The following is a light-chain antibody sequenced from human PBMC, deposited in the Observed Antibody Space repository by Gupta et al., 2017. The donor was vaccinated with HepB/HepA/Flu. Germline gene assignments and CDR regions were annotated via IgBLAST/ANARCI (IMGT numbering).Light chain of an antibody. V-gene: IGLV3-1*01. CDR2: QDS. CDR1: NLGDKY. CDR3: QAWDSSTYVV. Sequence: SYEMTKPPSVSVSPGQTASIHCSGDNLGDKYACWYQQKPGQSPVLVIYQDSKRPSGIPERFPGSNSGNTSTLTISGTQAMDEADDYCQAWDSSTYVVFGGGTKLTVL. J-gene: IGLJ2*01.